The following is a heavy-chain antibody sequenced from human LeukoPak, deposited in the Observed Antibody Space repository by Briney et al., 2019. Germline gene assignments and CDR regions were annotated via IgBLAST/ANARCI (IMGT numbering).Heavy chain of an antibody. J-gene: IGHJ4*02. CDR2: IYSGGST. D-gene: IGHD2-2*01. CDR1: GFTVSSKY. V-gene: IGHV3-53*01. CDR3: ARGCSSTSCYGFDY. Sequence: GGSLRLSCAASGFTVSSKYMSWVRQAPGKGLGWVSVIYSGGSTYYADSVKGRFTISRDNSKNTLYLQMNSLRAEDTAVYYCARGCSSTSCYGFDYWGQGTLVTASS.